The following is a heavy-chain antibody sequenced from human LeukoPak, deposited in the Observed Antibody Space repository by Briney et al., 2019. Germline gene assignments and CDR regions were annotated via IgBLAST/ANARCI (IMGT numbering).Heavy chain of an antibody. Sequence: GGSLRLSCAASGFTFSSYSMNWVRQAPGKGLEWVSYISSSGSTIYYADSVKGRFTISRDNAKNSLYLQMNSLRAEDTAVYYCAELGITMIGGVWGKGTTVTVSS. CDR2: ISSSGSTI. J-gene: IGHJ6*04. CDR3: AELGITMIGGV. V-gene: IGHV3-48*04. CDR1: GFTFSSYS. D-gene: IGHD3-10*02.